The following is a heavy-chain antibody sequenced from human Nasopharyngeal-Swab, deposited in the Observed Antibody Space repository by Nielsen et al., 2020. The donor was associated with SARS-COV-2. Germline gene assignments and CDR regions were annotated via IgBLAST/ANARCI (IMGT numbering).Heavy chain of an antibody. CDR2: IWYDGGNK. Sequence: GESLKISCAASGFTFSSYGMHWVRQAPGKGLEWVAVIWYDGGNKYYADSVKGRFTISRDNSKNTLYLQMNSLRAEDTAVYYCARDIGRFGEQNQDYWGQGTLVTVSS. D-gene: IGHD3-10*01. V-gene: IGHV3-33*01. CDR3: ARDIGRFGEQNQDY. CDR1: GFTFSSYG. J-gene: IGHJ4*02.